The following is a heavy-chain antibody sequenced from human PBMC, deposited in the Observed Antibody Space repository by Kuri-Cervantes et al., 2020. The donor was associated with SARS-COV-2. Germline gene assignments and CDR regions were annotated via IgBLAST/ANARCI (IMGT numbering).Heavy chain of an antibody. CDR3: ATAPLIRFLEWFRFDY. J-gene: IGHJ4*02. CDR1: GYTFTGYY. D-gene: IGHD3-3*01. V-gene: IGHV1-69*06. CDR2: IIPIFGTA. Sequence: SVKVSCKASGYTFTGYYMHWVRQAPGQGLEWMGGIIPIFGTANYAQKFQGRVTMTEDTSTDTAYMELSSLRSEDTAVYYCATAPLIRFLEWFRFDYWGQGTLVTVSS.